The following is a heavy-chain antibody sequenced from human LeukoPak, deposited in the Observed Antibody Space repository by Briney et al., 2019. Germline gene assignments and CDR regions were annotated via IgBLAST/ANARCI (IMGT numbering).Heavy chain of an antibody. CDR3: ARDQTIAVAGPFDP. CDR2: ISAYNGNT. Sequence: GASVKVSCKASGYIFTSYGISWVREAPGQGLEWMGWISAYNGNTNYAQKLQGRVTMTTDTDTSTAYMELRSLRSDDTAVYYCARDQTIAVAGPFDPWGQGTLVTVSS. D-gene: IGHD6-19*01. J-gene: IGHJ5*02. V-gene: IGHV1-18*01. CDR1: GYIFTSYG.